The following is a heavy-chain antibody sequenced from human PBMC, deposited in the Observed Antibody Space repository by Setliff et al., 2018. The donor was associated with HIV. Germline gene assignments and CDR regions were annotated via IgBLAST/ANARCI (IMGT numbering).Heavy chain of an antibody. CDR1: GYTFTSYA. D-gene: IGHD2-15*01. Sequence: GASVKVSCKASGYTFTSYALNWVRQAPGQGLEWMGWINTNSGNPMSAQGFSGRFVFSLDTSVSTAYLQISSLKADDTAVYYCVRETRPLGYCSGGSCYPSDYWGQGTLVTVSS. V-gene: IGHV7-4-1*02. J-gene: IGHJ4*02. CDR2: INTNSGNP. CDR3: VRETRPLGYCSGGSCYPSDY.